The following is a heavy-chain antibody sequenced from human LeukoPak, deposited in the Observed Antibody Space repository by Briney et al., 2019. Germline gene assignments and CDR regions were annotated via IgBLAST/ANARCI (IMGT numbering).Heavy chain of an antibody. V-gene: IGHV1-69*13. CDR3: ARDECSSTSCLGGYYYYGMDV. CDR1: GGTFSSYA. D-gene: IGHD2-2*01. Sequence: SVKVSCKASGGTFSSYAISWVRQAPGQGLEWMGGIIPIFGTADYAQKFQGRVTITADESTSTAYMELSSLRSEDTAVYYCARDECSSTSCLGGYYYYGMDVWGQGTTVTVSS. J-gene: IGHJ6*02. CDR2: IIPIFGTA.